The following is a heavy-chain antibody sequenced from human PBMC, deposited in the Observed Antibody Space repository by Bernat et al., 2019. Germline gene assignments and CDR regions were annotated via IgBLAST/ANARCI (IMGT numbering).Heavy chain of an antibody. Sequence: QVQLVESGGGVVQPGRSLRLSCAASGFTFSSYGMYWVRQAPGKGLEWVAVIWYDGSNKYYADSVKGRFTISRDNSKNTLYLQMNSLRAEDTAVYYCARDPAYRSSLLDYWGQGTLVTVSS. J-gene: IGHJ4*02. D-gene: IGHD6-6*01. CDR3: ARDPAYRSSLLDY. V-gene: IGHV3-33*01. CDR2: IWYDGSNK. CDR1: GFTFSSYG.